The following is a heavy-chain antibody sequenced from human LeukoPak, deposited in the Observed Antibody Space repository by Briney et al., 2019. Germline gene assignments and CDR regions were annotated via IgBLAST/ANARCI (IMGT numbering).Heavy chain of an antibody. CDR2: ISSSSSYI. CDR1: GFTFSSYS. D-gene: IGHD1-26*01. V-gene: IGHV3-21*01. J-gene: IGHJ4*02. Sequence: GGSLRLSCAASGFTFSSYSMNWVRQAPGKGLEWVSSISSSSSYIYYANSVKGRFTISRDNAKKSLYLQMNSLRVEDTGVYYCASWGEGALDNWGQGTLATVSS. CDR3: ASWGEGALDN.